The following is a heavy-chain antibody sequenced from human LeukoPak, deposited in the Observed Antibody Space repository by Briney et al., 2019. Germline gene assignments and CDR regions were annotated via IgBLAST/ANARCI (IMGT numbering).Heavy chain of an antibody. CDR1: GFTFNNYW. J-gene: IGHJ6*02. V-gene: IGHV3-7*03. CDR2: INQDESHK. D-gene: IGHD2-15*01. CDR3: AREVSRVDYGMDV. Sequence: GGSLRLSCAASGFTFNNYWFSGVRQARGKGLESVSNINQDESHKYSVGSVKGRFTISRDNDRNSVYLQMNGLRAEDTAVYYCAREVSRVDYGMDVWGRGTTVTVSS.